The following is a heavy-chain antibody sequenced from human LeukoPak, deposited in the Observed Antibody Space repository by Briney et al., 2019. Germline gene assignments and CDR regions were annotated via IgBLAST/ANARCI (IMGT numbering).Heavy chain of an antibody. D-gene: IGHD6-6*01. CDR3: ARISSPRPDYYYYYGMDV. V-gene: IGHV5-51*01. CDR1: GTSLTSYW. J-gene: IGHJ6*02. Sequence: GESLKISCKGSGTSLTSYWIGWGRRLPGKGLGGLGISYPGNSDTRYSPSFEGQVTISADKSISTAYLQWSSLKASDTAMYYCARISSPRPDYYYYYGMDVWGQGTTVTVSS. CDR2: SYPGNSDT.